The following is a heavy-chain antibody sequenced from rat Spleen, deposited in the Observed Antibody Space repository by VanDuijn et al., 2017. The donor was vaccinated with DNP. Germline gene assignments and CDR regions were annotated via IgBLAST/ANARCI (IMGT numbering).Heavy chain of an antibody. Sequence: EVQLVESGGGLVQPGRSMKLSCPASGFTFSNYGMAWVRQAPKKGLEWVAYISYDGGSTYYRDPVKGRFTISRDNAKSTLYLQMDSLRSEDTATYYCTTDLSGAFDYWGQGVMVTVSS. D-gene: IGHD3-1*01. CDR3: TTDLSGAFDY. CDR2: ISYDGGST. CDR1: GFTFSNYG. J-gene: IGHJ2*01. V-gene: IGHV5-20*01.